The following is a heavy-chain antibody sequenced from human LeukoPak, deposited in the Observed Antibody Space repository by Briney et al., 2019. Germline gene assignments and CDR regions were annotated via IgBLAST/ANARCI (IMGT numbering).Heavy chain of an antibody. CDR1: GFTFSSYA. J-gene: IGHJ3*02. CDR2: TSYDGSNK. V-gene: IGHV3-30-3*01. D-gene: IGHD1-26*01. Sequence: GGSLRLSCAASGFTFSSYAMHWVRQAPGKGLEWVAVTSYDGSNKYYADSVKGRFTNSRDNSKNTLYLQMSSLRGEDTAVYYCARALKGGATTAFDIWGQGTMVTVSS. CDR3: ARALKGGATTAFDI.